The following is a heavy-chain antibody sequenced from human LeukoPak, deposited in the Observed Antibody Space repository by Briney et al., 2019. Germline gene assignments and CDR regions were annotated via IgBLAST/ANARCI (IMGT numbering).Heavy chain of an antibody. J-gene: IGHJ4*02. D-gene: IGHD6-13*01. Sequence: GGSLRLSCAASGFTFSSYSMNWVRQALGKGLEWVSYISSSGTTIYYADSVKGRFTISRDNAKNSLYLQMNSVRDEDTAVYYCARVWGLAVAGGEIEYWGEGTLVTVSS. CDR2: ISSSGTTI. CDR1: GFTFSSYS. CDR3: ARVWGLAVAGGEIEY. V-gene: IGHV3-48*02.